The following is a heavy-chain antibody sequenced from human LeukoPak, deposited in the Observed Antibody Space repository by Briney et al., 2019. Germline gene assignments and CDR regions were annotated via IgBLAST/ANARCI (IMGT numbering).Heavy chain of an antibody. Sequence: GGSLRLPCAASGFTFSDYYMSWIRQAPGKGLEWVSYISSSGSTIYYADSVKGRFTISRDNAKNSLYLQMNSLRAEDTAVYYCARRGYSNYVYYFDYWGQGTLVTVSS. D-gene: IGHD4-11*01. CDR2: ISSSGSTI. J-gene: IGHJ4*02. CDR1: GFTFSDYY. V-gene: IGHV3-11*04. CDR3: ARRGYSNYVYYFDY.